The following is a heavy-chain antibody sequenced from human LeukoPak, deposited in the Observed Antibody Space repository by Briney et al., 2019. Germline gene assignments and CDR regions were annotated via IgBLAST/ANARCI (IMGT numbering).Heavy chain of an antibody. D-gene: IGHD3-3*01. J-gene: IGHJ4*02. CDR3: AKRETYYDFWSGYYLDY. CDR1: GFTFSSYA. Sequence: GGSLRLSCAASGFTFSSYAMSWVRQAPGKGLEWVSAISGSGGSTYYADSVKGRFTISRDNSKNTLYLQMKSLRAEDTAVYYCAKRETYYDFWSGYYLDYWGQGTLVTVSS. CDR2: ISGSGGST. V-gene: IGHV3-23*01.